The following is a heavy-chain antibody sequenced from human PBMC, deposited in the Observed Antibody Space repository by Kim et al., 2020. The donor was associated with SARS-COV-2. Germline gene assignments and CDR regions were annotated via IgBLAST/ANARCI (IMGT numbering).Heavy chain of an antibody. Sequence: GGSLRLSCAASGFTFSSYEMNWVRQAPGKGLEWVSYISSSGSTIYYADSVKGRFTISRDNAKNSLYLQMNSLRAEDTAVYYCARHEFWSGSHGPPDYWGQGSLVTVSS. V-gene: IGHV3-48*03. D-gene: IGHD3-3*01. CDR3: ARHEFWSGSHGPPDY. J-gene: IGHJ4*02. CDR1: GFTFSSYE. CDR2: ISSSGSTI.